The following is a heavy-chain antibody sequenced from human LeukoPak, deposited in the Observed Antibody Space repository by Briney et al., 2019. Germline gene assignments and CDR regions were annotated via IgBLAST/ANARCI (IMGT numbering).Heavy chain of an antibody. V-gene: IGHV3-30-3*01. J-gene: IGHJ4*02. Sequence: GGSLRLSCAASGFTFSSYAMHWARQAPGKGLEWVAVISYDGSNKYYADSVKGRFTISRDNSKNTLYLQMNSLRAEDTAVYYCARDSVVAAAGIISYFDYWGQGTLVTVSS. CDR3: ARDSVVAAAGIISYFDY. CDR2: ISYDGSNK. D-gene: IGHD6-13*01. CDR1: GFTFSSYA.